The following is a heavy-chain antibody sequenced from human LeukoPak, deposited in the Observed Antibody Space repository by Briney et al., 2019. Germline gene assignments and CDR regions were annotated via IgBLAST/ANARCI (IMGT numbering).Heavy chain of an antibody. CDR2: INPSGGST. J-gene: IGHJ6*02. CDR1: GYTFTSYY. D-gene: IGHD3-3*01. Sequence: ASVKVSCKASGYTFTSYYMHWVRQAPGQGLEWMGIINPSGGSTSYAQKFQGRVTMTRDTSTSTVYMELSSLRSEDTAVYYCARVERAGDFGVPIAYGMDVWGQGTTVTVSS. CDR3: ARVERAGDFGVPIAYGMDV. V-gene: IGHV1-46*01.